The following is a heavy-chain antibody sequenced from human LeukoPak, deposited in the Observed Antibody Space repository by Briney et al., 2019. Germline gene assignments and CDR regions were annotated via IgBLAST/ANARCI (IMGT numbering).Heavy chain of an antibody. D-gene: IGHD4-17*01. CDR1: GGSISSSNW. CDR3: AGDADGDYVDTPWNWFDP. Sequence: PSETLSLTCAVSGGSISSSNWWSWIRQPPGKGLEWIGEIYHSGSTNYNPSLKSRVTISVDKSKTQFSLKLSSVTAADTAVYYCAGDADGDYVDTPWNWFDPWGQGTLVTVSS. V-gene: IGHV4-4*02. CDR2: IYHSGST. J-gene: IGHJ5*02.